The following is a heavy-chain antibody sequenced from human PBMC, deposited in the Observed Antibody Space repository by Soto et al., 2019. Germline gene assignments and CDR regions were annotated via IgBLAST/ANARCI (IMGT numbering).Heavy chain of an antibody. J-gene: IGHJ6*04. D-gene: IGHD3-22*01. CDR3: ASGSWDDVSDHYYWDV. CDR1: GDSVSSNSAG. CDR2: TYYRSKWYY. Sequence: SQTLSLTCAISGDSVSSNSAGWNWIRQTPSRGLEWLGRTYYRSKWYYTYAVSVKSRIIIDPDTSKNQFSLQLNSVTPEDTAVYYWASGSWDDVSDHYYWDVGGKGTTFTVSS. V-gene: IGHV6-1*01.